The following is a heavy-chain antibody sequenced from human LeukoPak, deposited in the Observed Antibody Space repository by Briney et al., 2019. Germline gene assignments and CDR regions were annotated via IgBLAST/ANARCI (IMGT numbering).Heavy chain of an antibody. J-gene: IGHJ5*02. CDR1: GGSISSYY. Sequence: KPSETLSLTCTVSGGSISSYYWSWIRQPPGKGLEWIGYIYYSGSTNYNPSLKSRVTISVDTPKNQFSLKLSSVTAADTAVYYCARDPSIWAENWFDPWGQGTLVTVSS. D-gene: IGHD2-21*01. CDR3: ARDPSIWAENWFDP. V-gene: IGHV4-59*12. CDR2: IYYSGST.